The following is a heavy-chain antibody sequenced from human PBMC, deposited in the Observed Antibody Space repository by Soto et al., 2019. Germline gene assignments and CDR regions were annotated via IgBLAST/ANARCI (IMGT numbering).Heavy chain of an antibody. V-gene: IGHV1-18*01. Sequence: ASVKVSCKASGYTFTSYGISWVRQAPGQGLEWMGWINPYNGNTNYAQKLQGRVTMTTDTSTSTAYMELRSLRSDDTAVYYCARHRGNNGYDCFDYWGQGTLVTVSS. CDR1: GYTFTSYG. J-gene: IGHJ4*02. CDR2: INPYNGNT. D-gene: IGHD5-12*01. CDR3: ARHRGNNGYDCFDY.